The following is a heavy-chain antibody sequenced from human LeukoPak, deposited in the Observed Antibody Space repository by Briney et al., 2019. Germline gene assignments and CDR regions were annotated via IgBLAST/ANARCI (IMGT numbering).Heavy chain of an antibody. CDR1: GGSISSYY. D-gene: IGHD5-24*01. CDR2: IYYSGST. CDR3: ARGVATTTNWFDP. Sequence: SETLSLTCTVSGGSISSYYWSWIRQPPGKGLEWIGYIYYSGSTNYNPSLRSRVTISVDTSKNQFSLKLSSVTAADTAVYYCARGVATTTNWFDPWGQGTLVTVSS. V-gene: IGHV4-59*01. J-gene: IGHJ5*02.